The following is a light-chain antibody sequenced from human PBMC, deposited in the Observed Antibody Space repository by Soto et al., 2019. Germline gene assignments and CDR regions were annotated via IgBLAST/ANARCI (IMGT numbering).Light chain of an antibody. CDR1: QTIGTY. CDR3: QQSYNTPLT. CDR2: DAS. J-gene: IGKJ1*01. V-gene: IGKV1-39*01. Sequence: IEVTQSPSSLAASLGDRVTITCRASQTIGTYVNWYRQKSGAAPELLIYDASTLQSGVPSRFRGGASGTDFTLTISSLQLDDFATYYSQQSYNTPLTFGQGTKVDIK.